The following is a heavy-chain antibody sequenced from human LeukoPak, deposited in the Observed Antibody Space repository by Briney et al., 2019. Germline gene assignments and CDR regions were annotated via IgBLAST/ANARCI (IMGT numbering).Heavy chain of an antibody. CDR2: IYYSGST. CDR3: ARRRFLEGSGLS. CDR1: GGSISSYY. Sequence: SETLSLTCTVSGGSISSYYWSWIRQPPGKGLEWIGYIYYSGSTTYNPSLKSRVTISLDMSKNQFSLKLSSVTAADTAVYYCARRRFLEGSGLSWGQGTLVTVSS. J-gene: IGHJ4*02. D-gene: IGHD3-3*01. V-gene: IGHV4-59*08.